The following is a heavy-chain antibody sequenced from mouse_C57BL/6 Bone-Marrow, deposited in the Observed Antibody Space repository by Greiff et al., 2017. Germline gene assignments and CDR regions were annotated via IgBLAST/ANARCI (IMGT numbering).Heavy chain of an antibody. CDR2: ISSGSSTI. Sequence: EVKLMESGGGLVKPGGSLKLSCAASGFTFSDYGMHWVRQAPEKGLEWVAYISSGSSTIYYADTVKGRFTISRDNAKNTLFLQMTSLRSEDTAMYYGARPPFYSNYLAWFAYWGQGTLVTVSA. V-gene: IGHV5-17*01. CDR1: GFTFSDYG. J-gene: IGHJ3*01. CDR3: ARPPFYSNYLAWFAY. D-gene: IGHD2-5*01.